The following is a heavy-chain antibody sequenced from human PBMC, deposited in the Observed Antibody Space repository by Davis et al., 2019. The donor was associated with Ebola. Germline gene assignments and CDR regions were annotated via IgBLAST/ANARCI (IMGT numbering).Heavy chain of an antibody. V-gene: IGHV4-59*01. D-gene: IGHD4-11*01. J-gene: IGHJ4*02. CDR1: AGSISDYF. Sequence: PSETLSLTCTVSAGSISDYFWTWIRQPPGKGLEWIGYMYSSGTTSFNPSLKSRVTISLHTSKNQFSLRLSSVTAADTAVYYCARGRSTHRYWGQGARVTVST. CDR2: MYSSGTT. CDR3: ARGRSTHRY.